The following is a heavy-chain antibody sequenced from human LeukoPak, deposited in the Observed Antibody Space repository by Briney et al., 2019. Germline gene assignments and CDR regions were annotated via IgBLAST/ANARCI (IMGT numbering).Heavy chain of an antibody. D-gene: IGHD3-9*01. Sequence: SSETLSLTCTVSGGSISSSRYYWGWIRQPPGKGLEWIGSIYSSGSVYYNPSLKSRVTISLDTSKNQFSLKLSSVTAADTAVYYCSTRNILAWYFDLWGRGTLVTVSS. CDR3: STRNILAWYFDL. V-gene: IGHV4-39*01. CDR2: IYSSGSV. J-gene: IGHJ2*01. CDR1: GGSISSSRYY.